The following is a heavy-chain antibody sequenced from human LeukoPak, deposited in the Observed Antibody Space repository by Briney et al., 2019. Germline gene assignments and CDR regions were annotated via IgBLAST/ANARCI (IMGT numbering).Heavy chain of an antibody. CDR2: INHSGST. CDR3: ARGLGSVAADYYYYMDV. J-gene: IGHJ6*03. Sequence: SETLSLXCAVYGGSFSGYYWSWIRQPPGKGLEWIGEINHSGSTNYNPSLKSRVTISVDTSKNQFSLKLSSVTAADTAVYYCARGLGSVAADYYYYMDVWGKGTTVTVSS. CDR1: GGSFSGYY. V-gene: IGHV4-34*01. D-gene: IGHD2-15*01.